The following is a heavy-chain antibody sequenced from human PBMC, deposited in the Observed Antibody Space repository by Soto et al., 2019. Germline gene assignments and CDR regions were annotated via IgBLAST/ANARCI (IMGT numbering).Heavy chain of an antibody. V-gene: IGHV4-34*01. D-gene: IGHD3-22*01. CDR1: GGSFSGYY. Sequence: TSETLSLTCAVYGGSFSGYYWSWIRQPPGKGLEWIGTINHSGSTNYNPSLKSRVTISVDKSKNQLSLKLSSVTAPDTAVYYCASQIYGSSGYYYAYWGQGTLVTVSS. CDR2: INHSGST. J-gene: IGHJ4*02. CDR3: ASQIYGSSGYYYAY.